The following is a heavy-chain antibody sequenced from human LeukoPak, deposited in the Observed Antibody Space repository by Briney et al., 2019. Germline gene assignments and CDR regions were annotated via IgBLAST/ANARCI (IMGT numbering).Heavy chain of an antibody. CDR1: GFTFSSYW. CDR3: ARVTYGSGTYGAFDY. V-gene: IGHV3-74*03. Sequence: GGSLRLSCAASGFTFSSYWMYWVRQAPGKGLVWVSRINSDGSIRMDADSVKGRFTISRDNSKNTLYLQMNSLRAEDTAVYYCARVTYGSGTYGAFDYWGQGTLVTVSS. J-gene: IGHJ4*02. D-gene: IGHD3-10*01. CDR2: INSDGSIR.